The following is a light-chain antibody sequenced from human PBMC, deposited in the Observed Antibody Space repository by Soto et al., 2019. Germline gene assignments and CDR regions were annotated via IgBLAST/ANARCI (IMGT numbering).Light chain of an antibody. CDR3: QRYNTAPPT. CDR2: AAS. CDR1: QDISNY. Sequence: DIQMTQSPSSLSASVGDRVTITCRASQDISNYLAWYQQKSGKAPKLLIYAASILQSGVPSRFSGSASGTDFTLTITSLQPEDVGRYCCQRYNTAPPTFGQGTKVEIK. J-gene: IGKJ1*01. V-gene: IGKV1-27*01.